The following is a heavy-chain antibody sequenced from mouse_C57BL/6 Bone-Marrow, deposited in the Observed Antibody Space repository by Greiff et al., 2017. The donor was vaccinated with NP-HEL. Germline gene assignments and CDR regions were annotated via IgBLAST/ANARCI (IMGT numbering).Heavy chain of an antibody. J-gene: IGHJ2*01. CDR2: IDPSDSYT. CDR3: AREGRSTMVTNFDY. CDR1: GYTFTSYW. V-gene: IGHV1-69*01. Sequence: QVHVKQPGAELVMPGASVKLSCKASGYTFTSYWMHWVKQRPGQGLEWIGEIDPSDSYTNYNQKFKGKSTLTVDKSSSTAYMQLSSLTSEDSAVYYCAREGRSTMVTNFDYWGQGTTLTVSS. D-gene: IGHD2-2*01.